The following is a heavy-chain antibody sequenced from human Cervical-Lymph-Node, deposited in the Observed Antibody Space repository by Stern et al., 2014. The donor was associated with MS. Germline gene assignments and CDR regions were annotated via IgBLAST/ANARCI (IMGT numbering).Heavy chain of an antibody. D-gene: IGHD6-13*01. CDR2: INTNSGNP. Sequence: VQLVQSGSEMKKPGASVKVSCKASGYTFNRYAINCVRQAPGQGLEWMGWINTNSGNPTYGRGFAGRFVFSLDTSVSTTYLQITSLKAEDTAVYYCARPITGADHAFDYWGQGTLVTVSS. CDR3: ARPITGADHAFDY. V-gene: IGHV7-4-1*02. J-gene: IGHJ4*02. CDR1: GYTFNRYA.